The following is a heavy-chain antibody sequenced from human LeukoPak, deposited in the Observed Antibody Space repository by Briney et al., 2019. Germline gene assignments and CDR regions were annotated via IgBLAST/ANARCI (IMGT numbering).Heavy chain of an antibody. CDR3: AKDMIGSGWPPDAFDI. CDR1: GFTFDDYA. CDR2: ISWNSGSI. V-gene: IGHV3-9*01. Sequence: GRSLRLSCAASGFTFDDYAVHWVRQAPGKGLEWVSGISWNSGSIGYADSVKGRFTISRDNAKNSLYLQMNSLRAEDTALYYCAKDMIGSGWPPDAFDIWGQGTMVTVSS. J-gene: IGHJ3*02. D-gene: IGHD6-19*01.